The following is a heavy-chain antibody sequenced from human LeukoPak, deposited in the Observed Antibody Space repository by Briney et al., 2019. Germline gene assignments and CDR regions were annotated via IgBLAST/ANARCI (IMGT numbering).Heavy chain of an antibody. CDR3: ARYGSGSYSDDQFQH. J-gene: IGHJ1*01. D-gene: IGHD3-10*01. Sequence: SETLSLTCTVSGGSISGYYWSWIRQPPGKGLEWIGFIYYSGSTKYNPSLKSRVTISVDTSKNQFSLKLTSVTAADTAVYYCARYGSGSYSDDQFQHWGQGTLVTVSS. CDR2: IYYSGST. CDR1: GGSISGYY. V-gene: IGHV4-59*08.